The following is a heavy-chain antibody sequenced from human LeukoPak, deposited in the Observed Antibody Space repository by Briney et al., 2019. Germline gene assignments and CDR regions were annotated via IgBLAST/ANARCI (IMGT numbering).Heavy chain of an antibody. CDR3: AKDLQVIAAAVDY. Sequence: GGSLRLSCAASGFTFSSYAMSWVRQAPGKGLEWVSSVSASGGSTYYADSVKGRFTISRDNSKNTLSLQMNSLRAEDTALYYCAKDLQVIAAAVDYWGQGTLVTVSS. V-gene: IGHV3-23*01. D-gene: IGHD6-13*01. CDR2: VSASGGST. CDR1: GFTFSSYA. J-gene: IGHJ4*02.